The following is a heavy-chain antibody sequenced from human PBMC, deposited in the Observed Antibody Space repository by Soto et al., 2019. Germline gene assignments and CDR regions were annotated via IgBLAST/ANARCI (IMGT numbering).Heavy chain of an antibody. CDR1: GDSMSSSSYY. CDR3: ARNPFSGISAPFDY. CDR2: IYYSGST. V-gene: IGHV4-39*01. Sequence: SETLSLTCTVSGDSMSSSSYYWGWIRQPPGKALEWIGSIYYSGSTYYNPSLKSRVTISVDTSKNQFSLMLSSVTAADTAVYYCARNPFSGISAPFDYWGLGTLVTVSS. J-gene: IGHJ4*02. D-gene: IGHD1-26*01.